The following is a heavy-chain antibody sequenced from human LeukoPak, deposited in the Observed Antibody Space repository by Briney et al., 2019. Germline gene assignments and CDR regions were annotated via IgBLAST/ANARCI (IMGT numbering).Heavy chain of an antibody. CDR1: GYSISSGYY. Sequence: SETLSLTCAVSGYSISSGYYWNWIRQPAGKGLEWIGHIYTSGTTTNSNPSLKSRVAISLDTSKNHFSLKLSSVTAADTAVYYCARATKRSGRSRNFYLDVWGKGTPVTVSS. V-gene: IGHV4-61*09. J-gene: IGHJ6*03. CDR2: IYTSGTT. CDR3: ARATKRSGRSRNFYLDV. D-gene: IGHD1-26*01.